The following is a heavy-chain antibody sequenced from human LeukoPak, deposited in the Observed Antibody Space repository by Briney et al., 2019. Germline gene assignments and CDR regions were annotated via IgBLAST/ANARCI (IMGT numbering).Heavy chain of an antibody. D-gene: IGHD2-15*01. V-gene: IGHV3-74*01. CDR2: INKDGSTT. J-gene: IGHJ4*02. Sequence: GGSLRLSCAVSGFTFSSYWMYWVRQAPGKGLVWVSHINKDGSTTNYADSVKGRFTISRDNAKNILYLQMNSLRAEDTAVYYCVSDAAYWGQGSLVTVSS. CDR1: GFTFSSYW. CDR3: VSDAAY.